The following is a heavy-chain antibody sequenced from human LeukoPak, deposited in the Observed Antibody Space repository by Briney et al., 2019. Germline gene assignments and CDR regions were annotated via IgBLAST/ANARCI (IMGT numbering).Heavy chain of an antibody. Sequence: ASVKVSCKASGYTFTGYYMHWVRQAPGQGLEWMGWINPNSGGTNYAQKFQGRVTMTRDTSISTAYMELSRLRSDDTAVYYCARRSYCSSTSCYVNWLDPWGQGTLVTVSS. V-gene: IGHV1-2*02. CDR1: GYTFTGYY. J-gene: IGHJ5*02. CDR3: ARRSYCSSTSCYVNWLDP. D-gene: IGHD2-2*01. CDR2: INPNSGGT.